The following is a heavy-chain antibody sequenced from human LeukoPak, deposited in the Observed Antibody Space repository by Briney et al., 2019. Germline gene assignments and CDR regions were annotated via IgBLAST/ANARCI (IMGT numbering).Heavy chain of an antibody. V-gene: IGHV1-46*01. Sequence: GASVKVSCKASGYTFTSYYMHWVRQAPGQGLEWMGIINPSGGSTSYAQKFQGRVTMTRDTSTSTVYMELSSLRSEDTAVYYCATQGGDLAAPDYWGQGTLVTVSS. J-gene: IGHJ4*02. D-gene: IGHD6-13*01. CDR3: ATQGGDLAAPDY. CDR2: INPSGGST. CDR1: GYTFTSYY.